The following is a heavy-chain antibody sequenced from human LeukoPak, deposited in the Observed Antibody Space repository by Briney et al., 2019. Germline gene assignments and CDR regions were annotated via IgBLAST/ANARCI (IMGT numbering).Heavy chain of an antibody. Sequence: PGRSLRLSCAASGFTLSSFAMHWVRQAPGKGLEWVAVISYDGSNKYYADSAKGRFAISRDTSKNSLYLQMDSLRAEDTAVYYCARFTREEAAGFWGQGTLVTVSS. D-gene: IGHD6-13*01. CDR2: ISYDGSNK. V-gene: IGHV3-30*09. CDR1: GFTLSSFA. J-gene: IGHJ4*02. CDR3: ARFTREEAAGF.